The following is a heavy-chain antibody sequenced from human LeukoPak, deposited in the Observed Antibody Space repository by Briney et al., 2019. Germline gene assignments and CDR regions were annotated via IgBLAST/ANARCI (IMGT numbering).Heavy chain of an antibody. CDR2: ISSSGSTI. J-gene: IGHJ5*02. CDR1: GFTFSDYY. V-gene: IGHV3-11*01. CDR3: ARDVGSGWFDP. Sequence: AGGSLRLSCAASGFTFSDYYMSWICQAPGRGLEWVSYISSSGSTIYHADSVKGRFTISRDNAKNSLYLQMNSLRAEDTAVYYCARDVGSGWFDPWGQGTLVTVSS. D-gene: IGHD2-15*01.